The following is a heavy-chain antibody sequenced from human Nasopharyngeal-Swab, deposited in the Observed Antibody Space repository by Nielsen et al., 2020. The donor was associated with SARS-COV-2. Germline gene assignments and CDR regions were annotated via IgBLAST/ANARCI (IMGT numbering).Heavy chain of an antibody. Sequence: LRLSCTVSGGSISSYYWSWIRQPAGKGLEWIGRIYTSGSTNYNPSLKSRVTMSVDTSKNQFSLKLSSVTAADTAVYYCARDEEMATTDYGMDVWGQGTTVTVSS. J-gene: IGHJ6*02. D-gene: IGHD5-24*01. CDR2: IYTSGST. V-gene: IGHV4-4*07. CDR3: ARDEEMATTDYGMDV. CDR1: GGSISSYY.